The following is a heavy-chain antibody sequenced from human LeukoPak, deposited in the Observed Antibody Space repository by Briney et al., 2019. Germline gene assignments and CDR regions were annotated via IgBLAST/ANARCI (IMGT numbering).Heavy chain of an antibody. CDR1: GGSISSGGYY. V-gene: IGHV4-30-2*01. D-gene: IGHD1-26*01. CDR2: IYHSGST. Sequence: SETLSLTCTVSGGSISSGGYYWSWIRQPPGKGLEWIGYIYHSGSTYYNPSLKSRVTISVDRSKNQFSLKLSSVTAADTAVYYCARSEWELLRGGFDYWGQGTLVTVSS. J-gene: IGHJ4*02. CDR3: ARSEWELLRGGFDY.